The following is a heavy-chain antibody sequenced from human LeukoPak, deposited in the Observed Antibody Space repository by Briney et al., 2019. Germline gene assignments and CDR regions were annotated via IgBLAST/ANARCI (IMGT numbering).Heavy chain of an antibody. V-gene: IGHV1-2*02. J-gene: IGHJ4*02. CDR3: ARGDLAVAGYIDY. CDR1: RYTFTGYY. CDR2: INPNSGGT. Sequence: RASVKVSCKASRYTFTGYYMHWVRQAPGQGLEWMGWINPNSGGTNYAQKFQGRVTMTRDTSISTAYMELSRLRSDDTAVYYCARGDLAVAGYIDYWGQGTLVTVSS. D-gene: IGHD6-19*01.